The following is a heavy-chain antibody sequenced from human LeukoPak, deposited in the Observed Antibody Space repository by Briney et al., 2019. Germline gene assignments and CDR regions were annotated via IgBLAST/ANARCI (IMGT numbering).Heavy chain of an antibody. CDR2: TNSDGSTT. D-gene: IGHD3-10*01. J-gene: IGHJ4*02. CDR1: GFTFSSYL. CDR3: ARDLSGSIDY. V-gene: IGHV3-74*01. Sequence: GGSLRLSCAASGFTFSSYLMHWVRQAPGKGLVWVSLTNSDGSTTRYADSVKGRFTISRDNAKSTLYLQVNGLRAEDTAVYYCARDLSGSIDYWGQGTLVTVSS.